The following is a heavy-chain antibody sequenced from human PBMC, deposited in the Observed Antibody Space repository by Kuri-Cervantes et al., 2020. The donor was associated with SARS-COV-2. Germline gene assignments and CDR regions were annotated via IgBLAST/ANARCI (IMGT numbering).Heavy chain of an antibody. CDR3: ARGPSFDAFDI. CDR2: INHSGST. Sequence: SQTLSLTCAFYGGSFSGYYWSWIRQPPGKGLEWIGEINHSGSTNYNPSLKSRVTISVDTSKNQFSLKLSSVTAADTAVYYCARGPSFDAFDIWGQGTMVTVSS. CDR1: GGSFSGYY. J-gene: IGHJ3*02. V-gene: IGHV4-34*01.